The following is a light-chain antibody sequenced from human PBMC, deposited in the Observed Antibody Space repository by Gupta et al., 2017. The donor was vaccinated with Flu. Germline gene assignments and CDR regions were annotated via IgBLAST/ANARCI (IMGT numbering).Light chain of an antibody. J-gene: IGKJ1*01. CDR1: QGLVFVDGNTY. CDR2: TIS. CDR3: IHVVKLPLT. V-gene: IGKV2-30*01. Sequence: DVVLTHSPLSLPVTPGQSVSISCKSSQGLVFVDGNTYLHWVQQRPGQSPRRLIYTISNRDVGVPINFSGTFSTTDFTLRIIRMYSANVCIYYSIHVVKLPLTFGQGTKVEIK.